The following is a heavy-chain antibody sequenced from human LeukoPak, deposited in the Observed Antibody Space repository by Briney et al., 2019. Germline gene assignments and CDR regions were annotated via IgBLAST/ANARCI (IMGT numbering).Heavy chain of an antibody. J-gene: IGHJ6*02. CDR3: AREAIGELFPYYYGMDV. V-gene: IGHV3-48*04. CDR1: GFTFSSYS. Sequence: PGGSLRLSCAASGFTFSSYSMNWVRQAPGKGLEWVSYISSGSSTIYYADSVKGRFTIYRDNAKNSLYLQMNSLRAEDTAVYYCAREAIGELFPYYYGMDVWGQGTTVTVSS. D-gene: IGHD3-10*01. CDR2: ISSGSSTI.